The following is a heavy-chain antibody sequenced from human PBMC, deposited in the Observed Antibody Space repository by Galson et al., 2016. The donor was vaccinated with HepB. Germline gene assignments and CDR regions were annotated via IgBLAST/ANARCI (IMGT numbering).Heavy chain of an antibody. J-gene: IGHJ4*02. D-gene: IGHD3-3*01. CDR1: GGSISTDNW. CDR3: ASRFDFWSGQFDS. V-gene: IGHV4-4*02. CDR2: IYHSGNT. Sequence: ETLSLTCAVSGGSISTDNWWSWVRQPPGKGLEWIGEIYHSGNTNYNPSLKSRVTISVDKSKNQFSLKLRSVTAADTAVYYCASRFDFWSGQFDSWGQGTLVTVSS.